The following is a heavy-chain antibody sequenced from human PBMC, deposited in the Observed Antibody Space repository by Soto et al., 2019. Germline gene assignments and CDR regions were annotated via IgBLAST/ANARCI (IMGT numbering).Heavy chain of an antibody. D-gene: IGHD6-19*01. CDR1: GFTFRTHC. Sequence: GGCLRLSRAASGFTFRTHCMHWVRPAPDKGLEWVAVIWYDGSNKYYADSVKGRFTISRDNSKNTLYLQMNSLRAEDTAVYYCARDSGIVVAGNWFDPWGQGTLVTVSS. CDR3: ARDSGIVVAGNWFDP. CDR2: IWYDGSNK. V-gene: IGHV3-33*01. J-gene: IGHJ5*02.